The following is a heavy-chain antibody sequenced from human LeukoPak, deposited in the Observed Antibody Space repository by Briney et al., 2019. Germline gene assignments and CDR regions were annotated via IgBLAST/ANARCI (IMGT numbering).Heavy chain of an antibody. Sequence: PGGSLRLSCAASGFTFSNAWMSWVRQAPGKGLEWVGRIKSKTDGGTTDYAAPVKGRFTISRDDSKNTLYLQMNSLKTEDTAVYYCTTRIPVAAPWDYWGQGTLVTVSP. V-gene: IGHV3-15*01. CDR1: GFTFSNAW. J-gene: IGHJ4*02. CDR2: IKSKTDGGTT. CDR3: TTRIPVAAPWDY. D-gene: IGHD6-19*01.